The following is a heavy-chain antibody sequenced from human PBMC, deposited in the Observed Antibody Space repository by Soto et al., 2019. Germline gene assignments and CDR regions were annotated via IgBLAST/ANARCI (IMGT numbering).Heavy chain of an antibody. CDR2: IVVGSGNT. CDR1: GFTFTSSA. Sequence: RASVKVSCKASGFTFTSSAMQWVRQARGQRLEWIGWIVVGSGNTNYAQKFQERVTITRDMSTSTAYMELSSLRSEDTAVYYCAAFPLGLGLRGKYFLYSCPGTLVTVFS. J-gene: IGHJ4*02. V-gene: IGHV1-58*02. D-gene: IGHD1-7*01. CDR3: AAFPLGLGLRGKYFLY.